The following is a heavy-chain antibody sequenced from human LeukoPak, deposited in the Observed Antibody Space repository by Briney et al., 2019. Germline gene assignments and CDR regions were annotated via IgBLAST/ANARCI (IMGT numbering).Heavy chain of an antibody. Sequence: PSETLSLTCTVSGGSISSYYWSWIRQPPGKGLEWIGYIYYSGSTNYNPSLKSRVTISVDTSKNQFSLKLSSVTAADTAVYYCAGHAPRSASGGHFDYWGQGTLVTVPS. J-gene: IGHJ4*02. CDR1: GGSISSYY. D-gene: IGHD1-26*01. CDR2: IYYSGST. CDR3: AGHAPRSASGGHFDY. V-gene: IGHV4-59*08.